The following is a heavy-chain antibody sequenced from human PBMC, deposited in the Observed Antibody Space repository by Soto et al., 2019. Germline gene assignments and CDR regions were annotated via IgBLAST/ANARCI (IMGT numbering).Heavy chain of an antibody. CDR3: AKELPGGAPY. Sequence: ASVKVSCKASSYTFSSHGSSWVRQAPGQGLEWMGWISAYSGVTNYAQKFQGRVTMTTDTSTNTVYMELRSLRSDDTAVYYCAKELPGGAPYWGPGPLVTVSS. J-gene: IGHJ4*02. CDR1: SYTFSSHG. CDR2: ISAYSGVT. V-gene: IGHV1-18*01. D-gene: IGHD2-21*01.